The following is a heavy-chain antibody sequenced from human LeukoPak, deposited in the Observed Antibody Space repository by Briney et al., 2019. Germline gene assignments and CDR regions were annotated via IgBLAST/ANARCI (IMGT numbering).Heavy chain of an antibody. CDR2: FYYTGTR. CDR3: ASVLFGANGFDY. D-gene: IGHD4/OR15-4a*01. Sequence: PSETLSLTCTVSDVSISGYYWSWIRRPPGEGLEWIAYFYYTGTRNYNPSLKSRVTVSVDTSKNQFSLTLTSVTAADTAVYYCASVLFGANGFDYWGQGTPVTVSS. CDR1: DVSISGYY. V-gene: IGHV4-59*01. J-gene: IGHJ4*02.